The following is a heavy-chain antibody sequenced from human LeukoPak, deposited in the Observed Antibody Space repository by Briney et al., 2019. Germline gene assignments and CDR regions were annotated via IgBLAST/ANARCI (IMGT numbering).Heavy chain of an antibody. Sequence: TSETLSLTCTVSGGSISSYYWSWIGQPAGEGLEWLGRIYTSGSTNYNPSLKSRVTMSVDTSKNQFSLRLNSVTAADTAVYYCARAGYYYDSSGDRAFDIWGQGTMVTVSS. V-gene: IGHV4-4*07. D-gene: IGHD3-22*01. CDR1: GGSISSYY. CDR2: IYTSGST. CDR3: ARAGYYYDSSGDRAFDI. J-gene: IGHJ3*02.